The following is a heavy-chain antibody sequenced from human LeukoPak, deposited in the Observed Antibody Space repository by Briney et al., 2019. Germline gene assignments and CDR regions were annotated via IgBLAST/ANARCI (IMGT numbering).Heavy chain of an antibody. CDR1: GGSFSGYY. CDR3: ARLNRSSGSTRYYFDY. J-gene: IGHJ4*02. D-gene: IGHD1-26*01. Sequence: PSETLSLTCAVYGGSFSGYYWSWIRQPPGKGLEWIGEINHSGSTNYNPSLKSRVTISVDTSKNQFSLKLSSVTAADTAVYFCARLNRSSGSTRYYFDYWGQGTLVTVSS. CDR2: INHSGST. V-gene: IGHV4-34*01.